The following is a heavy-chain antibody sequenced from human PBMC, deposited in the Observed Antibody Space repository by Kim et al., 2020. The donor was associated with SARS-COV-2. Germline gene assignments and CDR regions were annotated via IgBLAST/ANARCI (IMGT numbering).Heavy chain of an antibody. J-gene: IGHJ4*02. D-gene: IGHD5-12*01. Sequence: SPSFQSHVTISADKSISTAYLQWSSLKASDTAMYYCARLRGYSGYDEIDYWGQGTLVTVSS. V-gene: IGHV5-10-1*01. CDR3: ARLRGYSGYDEIDY.